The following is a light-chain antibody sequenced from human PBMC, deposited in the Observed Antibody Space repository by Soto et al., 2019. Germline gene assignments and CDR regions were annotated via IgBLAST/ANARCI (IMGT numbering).Light chain of an antibody. Sequence: QLVLTQSPSASASLGASVKLTCTLTSGHSTYSIAWHQLQPDKGPRCLMKVNSDGSHSKGDGIPDRFSGSSSGTERYLTISSLQSEDEADYYCQTWATGIQVFGGGTKLTVL. V-gene: IGLV4-69*01. CDR1: SGHSTYS. CDR3: QTWATGIQV. CDR2: VNSDGSH. J-gene: IGLJ3*02.